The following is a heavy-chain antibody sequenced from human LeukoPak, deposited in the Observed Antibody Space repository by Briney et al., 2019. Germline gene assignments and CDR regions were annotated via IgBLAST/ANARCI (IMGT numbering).Heavy chain of an antibody. J-gene: IGHJ4*02. V-gene: IGHV3-23*01. Sequence: GGSLRLSCAASGFTFGNFAMSWVRQAPGKGLEWVSAISGSGGSTYYADSVKGRFTISRDNSKNTLYLQMNSLRAEDTAVYYCAKAGYSSSWYRFDYWGQGTLVTVSS. CDR3: AKAGYSSSWYRFDY. CDR2: ISGSGGST. CDR1: GFTFGNFA. D-gene: IGHD6-13*01.